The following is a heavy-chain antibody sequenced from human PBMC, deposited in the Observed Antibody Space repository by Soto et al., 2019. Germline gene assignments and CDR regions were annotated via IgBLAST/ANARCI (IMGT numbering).Heavy chain of an antibody. V-gene: IGHV3-33*01. Sequence: QVQLVESGGGVVQPGRSLRLSCAASGFTFSSYGMHWVRQAPGKGLEWVAVIWYDGSNKYYADSVKGRFTISRDNSKNTLYLQMNSLRAEDTAVYYCARDRSRRSGFDYWGQGTLVTVSS. CDR2: IWYDGSNK. J-gene: IGHJ4*02. CDR1: GFTFSSYG. D-gene: IGHD1-26*01. CDR3: ARDRSRRSGFDY.